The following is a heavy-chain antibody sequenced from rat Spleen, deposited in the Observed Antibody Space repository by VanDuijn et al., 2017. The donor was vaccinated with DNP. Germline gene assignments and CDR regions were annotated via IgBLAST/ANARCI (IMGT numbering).Heavy chain of an antibody. D-gene: IGHD1-12*01. V-gene: IGHV5-29*01. J-gene: IGHJ2*01. CDR1: GFTFSDYY. Sequence: EVLLVESDGGLVQPGRSLKLSCAASGFTFSDYYMAWVRQAPTKGLEWVATINDDGGSTYYRDSVKGRFTISRDNAKSTLYLQMDSLRSEDTATYYCARRGTVMSFDYWGQGVMVTVSS. CDR3: ARRGTVMSFDY. CDR2: INDDGGST.